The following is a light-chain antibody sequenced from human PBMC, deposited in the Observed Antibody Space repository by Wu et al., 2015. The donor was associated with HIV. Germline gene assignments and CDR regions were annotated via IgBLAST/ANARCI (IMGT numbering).Light chain of an antibody. J-gene: IGKJ1*01. V-gene: IGKV3-15*01. CDR3: XQYGDWPPA. Sequence: EIVLAQSPATLSVSPGERAILSCRASQSINNDFAWYQQKRGQAPTLVIYGASIRATDIPARFSGGGSGTEFTLTIDNMQPEDFAVYYCXQYGDWPPAFGQRDQGGN. CDR2: GAS. CDR1: QSINND.